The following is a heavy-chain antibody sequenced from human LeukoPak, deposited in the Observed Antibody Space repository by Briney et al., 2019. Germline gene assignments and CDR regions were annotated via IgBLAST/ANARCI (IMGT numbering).Heavy chain of an antibody. D-gene: IGHD3-3*01. CDR2: INPSGGST. J-gene: IGHJ5*02. CDR1: GYTFTGYY. Sequence: ASVKVSCKASGYTFTGYYMHWVRQAPGQGLEWMGIINPSGGSTSYAQKFQGRVTMTRDTSTSTVYMELSSLRSEDTAVYYCARDSKVGRVDFWSGYSRRNWFDPWGQGTLVTVSS. CDR3: ARDSKVGRVDFWSGYSRRNWFDP. V-gene: IGHV1-46*01.